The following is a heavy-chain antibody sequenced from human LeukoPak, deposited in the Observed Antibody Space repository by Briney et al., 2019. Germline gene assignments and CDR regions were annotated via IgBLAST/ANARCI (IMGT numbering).Heavy chain of an antibody. V-gene: IGHV1-69*05. J-gene: IGHJ4*02. Sequence: SVKVSCKASGGTFSSYAISWVRQAPGQGLEWMGGIIPIFGTANYAQKSQGKVPITTDESTSTAYMGLSRLRSEDTAVYYCARTGYSSSSFYFDYWGQGTLVTVSS. D-gene: IGHD6-6*01. CDR3: ARTGYSSSSFYFDY. CDR2: IIPIFGTA. CDR1: GGTFSSYA.